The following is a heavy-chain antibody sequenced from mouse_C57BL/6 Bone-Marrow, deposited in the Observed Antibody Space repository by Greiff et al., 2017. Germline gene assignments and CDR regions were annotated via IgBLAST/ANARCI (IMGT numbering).Heavy chain of an antibody. Sequence: EVHLVESEGGLVQPGSSMKLSCTASGFTFSDYYMAWVRQVPEKGLEWVANINYDGSSTYYLDSLKSRFIISRDNAKNILYLQMSSLKSEDTATXYCAREEDYGSSYFYWYFDVWGTGTTVTVSS. CDR2: INYDGSST. V-gene: IGHV5-16*01. CDR1: GFTFSDYY. CDR3: AREEDYGSSYFYWYFDV. J-gene: IGHJ1*03. D-gene: IGHD1-1*01.